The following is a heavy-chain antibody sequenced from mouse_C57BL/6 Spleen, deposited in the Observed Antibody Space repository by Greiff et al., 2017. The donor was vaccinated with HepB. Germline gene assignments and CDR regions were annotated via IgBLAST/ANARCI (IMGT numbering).Heavy chain of an antibody. Sequence: VQLQQSGAELVRPGSSVKLSCKASGYTFTSYWMHWVKQRPIQGLEWIGNIDPSDSETHYNQKFKDKATLTVDKSSSTAYMQLSSLTSEDSAVYYCAREEGYDGYGCAYWGQGTLVTVSA. J-gene: IGHJ3*01. D-gene: IGHD2-3*01. V-gene: IGHV1-52*01. CDR3: AREEGYDGYGCAY. CDR2: IDPSDSET. CDR1: GYTFTSYW.